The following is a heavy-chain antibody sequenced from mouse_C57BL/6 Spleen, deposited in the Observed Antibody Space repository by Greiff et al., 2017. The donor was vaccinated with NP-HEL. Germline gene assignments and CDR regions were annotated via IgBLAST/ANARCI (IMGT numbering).Heavy chain of an antibody. J-gene: IGHJ2*01. D-gene: IGHD3-2*02. CDR1: GYAFSSYW. CDR2: IYPGDGDT. V-gene: IGHV1-80*01. Sequence: VQLQQSGAELVKPGASVKISCKASGYAFSSYWMNWVKQRPGKGLEWIGQIYPGDGDTNYNGKFKGKATLTADKSSITAYMQLRSLTSEDSAVYFCARSGAQATLDYWGQGTTLTVSS. CDR3: ARSGAQATLDY.